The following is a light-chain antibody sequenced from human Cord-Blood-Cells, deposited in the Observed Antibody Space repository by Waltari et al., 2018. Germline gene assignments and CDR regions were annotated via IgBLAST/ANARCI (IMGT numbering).Light chain of an antibody. CDR3: QQYNSYSPWT. V-gene: IGKV1-5*03. CDR2: KES. Sequence: DTQMTQSPSTLSASVGDRVTIPGRASQSISSWLAWYQQKQGKATKLMIYKESSVENGGPPTFSGSGSGEEFALTISSLQADDFATYYCQQYNSYSPWTFGQGTKVEIK. CDR1: QSISSW. J-gene: IGKJ1*01.